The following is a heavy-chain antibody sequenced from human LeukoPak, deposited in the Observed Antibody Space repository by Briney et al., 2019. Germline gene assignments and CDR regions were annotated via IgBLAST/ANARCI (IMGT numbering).Heavy chain of an antibody. J-gene: IGHJ4*02. CDR3: TRSIMDIVATPLGY. V-gene: IGHV1-69*13. D-gene: IGHD5-12*01. CDR1: GVTFSSYA. CDR2: IIPIFGTA. Sequence: ASVKVSCKASGVTFSSYAISWVRQAPGQGLEWMGWIIPIFGTANYAQKFQGRVTITSDESTSTAYIERSSLRSENTAVSSCTRSIMDIVATPLGYWGQGTLVTVSS.